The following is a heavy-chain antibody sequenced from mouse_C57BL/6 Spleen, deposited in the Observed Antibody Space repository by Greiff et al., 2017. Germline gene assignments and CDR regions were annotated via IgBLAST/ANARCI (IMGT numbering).Heavy chain of an antibody. J-gene: IGHJ4*01. V-gene: IGHV2-5*01. D-gene: IGHD2-4*01. CDR1: GFSLTSYG. CDR3: AKKGGSTMITSYAMDY. Sequence: VQLQQSGPGLVQPSQSLSITCTVSGFSLTSYGVHWVRQSPGKGLEWLGVIWRGGSTDYNAAFMSRPSITKDNSKSQVFFKMNSLQADGTAIYYCAKKGGSTMITSYAMDYWGQGTSVTVSS. CDR2: IWRGGST.